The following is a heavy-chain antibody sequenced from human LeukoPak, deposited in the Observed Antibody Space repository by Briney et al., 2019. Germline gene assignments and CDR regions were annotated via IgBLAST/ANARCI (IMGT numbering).Heavy chain of an antibody. D-gene: IGHD5-24*01. CDR1: GGSFSGYY. Sequence: TSETLSLTCAVYGGSFSGYYWSWIRQPSGKGLEWIGEINHSGSTNYNPSLKSRVTISVDTSKNQFSLRLSSVTAADTAVYYCARERRDGYKVYFDYWGQGTLVTVSS. CDR2: INHSGST. J-gene: IGHJ4*02. V-gene: IGHV4-34*01. CDR3: ARERRDGYKVYFDY.